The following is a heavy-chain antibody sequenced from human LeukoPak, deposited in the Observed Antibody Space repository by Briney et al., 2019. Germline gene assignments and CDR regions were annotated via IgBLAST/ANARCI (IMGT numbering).Heavy chain of an antibody. V-gene: IGHV3-30-3*02. CDR2: ISYDGSNK. D-gene: IGHD3-22*01. Sequence: GGSLRLSCAASGFTFSSYAINWVRQAPGKGLEWVAVISYDGSNKYYADSVKGRFTISRDNSKNTLYLQMNSLRAEDTAVYYCAKTYYYDSSGYSLFDYWGQGTLVTVSS. CDR1: GFTFSSYA. CDR3: AKTYYYDSSGYSLFDY. J-gene: IGHJ4*02.